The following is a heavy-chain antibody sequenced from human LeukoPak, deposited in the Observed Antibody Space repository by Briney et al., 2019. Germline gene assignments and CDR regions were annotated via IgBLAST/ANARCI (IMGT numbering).Heavy chain of an antibody. Sequence: TGGSLRLSCAASGFTYSSYAMSWVRQAPGKGVEWVSGISGSGGSTYYADSVKGRFTISRDNSKNTLYLQMNSLRAEDTAVYYCAKGPMIVVTYYFDYWGQGTLVTVSS. CDR1: GFTYSSYA. D-gene: IGHD3-22*01. V-gene: IGHV3-23*01. J-gene: IGHJ4*02. CDR2: ISGSGGST. CDR3: AKGPMIVVTYYFDY.